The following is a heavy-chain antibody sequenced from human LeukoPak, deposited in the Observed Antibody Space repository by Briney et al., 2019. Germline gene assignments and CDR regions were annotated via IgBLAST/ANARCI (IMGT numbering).Heavy chain of an antibody. D-gene: IGHD3-3*01. J-gene: IGHJ6*03. V-gene: IGHV4-39*07. CDR3: ARRYYDFWSGYHYYYMDV. Sequence: PSETLSLTCTLSGGSLSSSSYYWGWIRQPPGKGLEWIGSIYYSGSTYYNPSLKSRVTISVDTSKNQFSLKLSSVTAADTAVYYCARRYYDFWSGYHYYYMDVWGKGTTVTVSS. CDR2: IYYSGST. CDR1: GGSLSSSSYY.